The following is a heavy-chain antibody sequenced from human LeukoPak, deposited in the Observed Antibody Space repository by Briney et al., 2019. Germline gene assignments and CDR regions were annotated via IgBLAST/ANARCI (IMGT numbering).Heavy chain of an antibody. Sequence: ASVKVSCKASGYTFTSYGISWVRQAPGQGLEWMGWISAYNGNTNYAQKLQGRVTMTTDTSTSTAYMELRSLRSDDTAVYYCARDLGYYGSGSLDYWGQGTLVTVSS. J-gene: IGHJ4*02. CDR3: ARDLGYYGSGSLDY. CDR1: GYTFTSYG. D-gene: IGHD3-10*01. V-gene: IGHV1-18*01. CDR2: ISAYNGNT.